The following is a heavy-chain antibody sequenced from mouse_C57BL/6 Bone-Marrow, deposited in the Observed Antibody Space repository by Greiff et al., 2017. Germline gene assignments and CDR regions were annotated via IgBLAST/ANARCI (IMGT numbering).Heavy chain of an antibody. Sequence: VQGVESGPGLVAPSQSLSITCTVSGFSLTSYGVDWVRQSPGKGLEWLGVIWGVGSTNYNSALKSRLSISKDNSKSQVFLKMNSLQTDDTAMYYCARELDAMDYWGQGTSVTVSS. CDR3: ARELDAMDY. CDR2: IWGVGST. V-gene: IGHV2-6*01. J-gene: IGHJ4*01. CDR1: GFSLTSYG.